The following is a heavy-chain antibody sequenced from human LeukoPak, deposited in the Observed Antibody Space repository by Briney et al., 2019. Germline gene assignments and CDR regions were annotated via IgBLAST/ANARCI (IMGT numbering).Heavy chain of an antibody. D-gene: IGHD2/OR15-2a*01. CDR2: INPNTGGT. J-gene: IGHJ5*02. CDR3: ARTYCDTTACSNWFVP. CDR1: GYTFIGYY. V-gene: IGHV1-2*02. Sequence: GASVKVSCTASGYTFIGYYIRWVRQAPGQGLEWMGWINPNTGGTNYAQKFQGRVTMTRDTSINTVYMDLSRLRSDDTAVYYCARTYCDTTACSNWFVPWGQGTLVTVSS.